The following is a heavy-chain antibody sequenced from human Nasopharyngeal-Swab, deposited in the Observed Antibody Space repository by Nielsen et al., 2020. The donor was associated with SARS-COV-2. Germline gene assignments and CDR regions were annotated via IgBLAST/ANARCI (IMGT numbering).Heavy chain of an antibody. D-gene: IGHD2-21*01. J-gene: IGHJ4*02. CDR3: AHSSLLFRGPAFDY. V-gene: IGHV2-5*02. Sequence: GPTLVKPTQTLTLTCTFSGFSLSTRGVGVGWIRQPPGKALEWLALIYWDDDKRYSPSLKSRLTITKDTSKNQVVLTMTNMDPVDTATYYCAHSSLLFRGPAFDYWGQGTLVTVSS. CDR1: GFSLSTRGVG. CDR2: IYWDDDK.